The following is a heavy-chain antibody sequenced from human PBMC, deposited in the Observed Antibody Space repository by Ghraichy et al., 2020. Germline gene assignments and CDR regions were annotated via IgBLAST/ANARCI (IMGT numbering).Heavy chain of an antibody. D-gene: IGHD2-15*01. J-gene: IGHJ6*03. CDR2: INHSGST. CDR3: ARVGSSPHGGYYYYMDV. Sequence: SETLSLTCAVYGGSFSGYYWSWIRQPPGKGLEWIGEINHSGSTNYNPSLKSRVTISVDTSKNQFSLKLSSVTAADTAVYYCARVGSSPHGGYYYYMDVWGKGTTVTVSS. CDR1: GGSFSGYY. V-gene: IGHV4-34*01.